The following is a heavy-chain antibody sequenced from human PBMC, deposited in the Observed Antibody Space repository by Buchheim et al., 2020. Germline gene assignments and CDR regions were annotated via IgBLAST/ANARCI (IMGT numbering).Heavy chain of an antibody. CDR2: IKQDGSEK. V-gene: IGHV3-7*01. Sequence: EVQLVESGGGLVQPGGSLRLSCAASGFTFSSYWMSWVRQAPGKGLEWVANIKQDGSEKYYVASVKGRFTISRDNAKNSLYLQMNSLRAEDTAVYYCARGAPIGGEWELPYYFDYWGQGTL. D-gene: IGHD1-26*01. J-gene: IGHJ4*02. CDR1: GFTFSSYW. CDR3: ARGAPIGGEWELPYYFDY.